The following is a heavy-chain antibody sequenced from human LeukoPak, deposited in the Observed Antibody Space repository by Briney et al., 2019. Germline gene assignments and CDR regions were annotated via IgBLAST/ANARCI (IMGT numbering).Heavy chain of an antibody. CDR3: ARERSGVAAAGTDYFDY. D-gene: IGHD6-13*01. CDR2: IYTSGST. CDR1: GGSISSYY. J-gene: IGHJ4*02. V-gene: IGHV4-4*07. Sequence: SETLSLTCTVSGGSISSYYWSWIRQPAGKGLEWIGRIYTSGSTNYNPSLKSRVTMSVDTSKNQFSLKLSSVTAADTAVYYCARERSGVAAAGTDYFDYWGQGTLVTVSS.